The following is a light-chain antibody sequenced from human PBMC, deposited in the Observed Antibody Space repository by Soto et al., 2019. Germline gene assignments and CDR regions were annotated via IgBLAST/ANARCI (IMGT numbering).Light chain of an antibody. CDR1: QRISTW. V-gene: IGKV1-5*01. J-gene: IGKJ1*01. Sequence: DIQITQSPSTLSASVGDVVTITCRASQRISTWLAWYQPKPGKAPKLLISDASSLETGVQSRFSGSGSGTEFTLTINSLQPDDFATYYCQQYKSYWTFGQGTKVDI. CDR2: DAS. CDR3: QQYKSYWT.